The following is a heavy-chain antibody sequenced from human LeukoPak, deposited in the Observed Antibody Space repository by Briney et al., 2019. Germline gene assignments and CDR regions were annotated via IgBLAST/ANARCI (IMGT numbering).Heavy chain of an antibody. CDR1: GYTPTKLS. CDR3: ARVLITRYYYDSSGYSTDY. V-gene: IGHV1-2*06. CDR2: INPNSGGT. J-gene: IGHJ4*02. Sequence: ASVKVSCKVSGYTPTKLSMHWVRQAPGQGLEWMGRINPNSGGTNYAQKFQGRVTMTRDTSISTAYMELSRLRSDDTAVYYCARVLITRYYYDSSGYSTDYWGQGTLVTVSS. D-gene: IGHD3-22*01.